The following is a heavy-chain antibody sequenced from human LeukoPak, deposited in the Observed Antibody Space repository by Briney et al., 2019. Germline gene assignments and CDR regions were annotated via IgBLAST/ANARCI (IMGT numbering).Heavy chain of an antibody. CDR3: ARRKVYEFGGGYNYGMDV. CDR1: GFTFSRYW. J-gene: IGHJ6*02. Sequence: GGSLRLSCAASGFTFSRYWMHWVRQVPGKGLVWVSRLNGDGSDTTYVDSVKGRFTISRDNARNTLYLHMNSLRVEDTAVYYCARRKVYEFGGGYNYGMDVWGQGTTVTVSS. D-gene: IGHD2-8*01. CDR2: LNGDGSDT. V-gene: IGHV3-74*03.